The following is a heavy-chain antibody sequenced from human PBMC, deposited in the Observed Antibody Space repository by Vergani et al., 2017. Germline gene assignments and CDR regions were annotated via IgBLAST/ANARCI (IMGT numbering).Heavy chain of an antibody. Sequence: QVQLVESGGGVVQPGRSLRLSCAASGFTFSSYGMHWVRQAPGKGLEWVAVISYDGSNKYYADSVKGRFTISRDNSKNTLYLQMNSLRAEDTAVYYCAKDNCHVGVGSSGFDHWGQGTLVTVSS. CDR1: GFTFSSYG. CDR3: AKDNCHVGVGSSGFDH. CDR2: ISYDGSNK. D-gene: IGHD1-20*01. V-gene: IGHV3-30*18. J-gene: IGHJ5*02.